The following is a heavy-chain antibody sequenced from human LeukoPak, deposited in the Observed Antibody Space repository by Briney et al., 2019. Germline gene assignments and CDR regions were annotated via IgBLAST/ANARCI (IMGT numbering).Heavy chain of an antibody. Sequence: GESLKISCKGSGYSFTSYWIGWVRQMPGKGLEWMGIIYPGDSDTRYSPSLQGQVTISADKSISTAYLQWSSLKALGTGMYYCARLDPYSRGACGVTKTTEPLDYCGQGTLVTVSS. J-gene: IGHJ4*02. D-gene: IGHD6-19*01. CDR1: GYSFTSYW. CDR2: IYPGDSDT. V-gene: IGHV5-51*01. CDR3: ARLDPYSRGACGVTKTTEPLDY.